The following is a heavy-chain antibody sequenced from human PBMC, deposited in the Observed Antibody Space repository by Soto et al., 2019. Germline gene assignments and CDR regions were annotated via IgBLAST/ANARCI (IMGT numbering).Heavy chain of an antibody. J-gene: IGHJ3*02. V-gene: IGHV4-59*01. CDR2: IYYSGST. Sequence: SETLSRTCPVSGGSISRYYCSCIRQPPGKGLEWIGYIYYSGSTNYNTYLKSRVTISVDTSKNQFSLKLSSVTAADTAVYFCAREGYSSSWYDWGAFDIWGQGTMVT. CDR3: AREGYSSSWYDWGAFDI. CDR1: GGSISRYY. D-gene: IGHD6-13*01.